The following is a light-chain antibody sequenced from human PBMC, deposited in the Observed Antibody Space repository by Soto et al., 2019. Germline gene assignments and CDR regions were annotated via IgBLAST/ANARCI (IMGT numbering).Light chain of an antibody. CDR3: QQYGSSPWT. CDR1: QSVSSSS. Sequence: EIVLTQSPGTLSLSPGERATLSCRASQSVSSSSLAWYQQIPGQAPRLLIYGASSRATGIPDRFSGSGSGTDFTLTISRLEPADFAVYYCQQYGSSPWTFGQGTKVAVK. V-gene: IGKV3-20*01. CDR2: GAS. J-gene: IGKJ1*01.